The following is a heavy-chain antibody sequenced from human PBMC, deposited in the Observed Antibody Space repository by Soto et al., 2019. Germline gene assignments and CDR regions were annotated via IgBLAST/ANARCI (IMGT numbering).Heavy chain of an antibody. CDR3: ARRYGSSFDY. D-gene: IGHD5-12*01. Sequence: QVQLQESGPGLVKPSETLSLTCTLSGGSISSYYWSWIRQPPGKGLEWIGYIYYSGSTHYNPSLXRXVXPXLDTSKNQFSLKLSSVAAADTAVYYCARRYGSSFDYGAQGTLVTVSS. J-gene: IGHJ4*02. CDR2: IYYSGST. V-gene: IGHV4-59*08. CDR1: GGSISSYY.